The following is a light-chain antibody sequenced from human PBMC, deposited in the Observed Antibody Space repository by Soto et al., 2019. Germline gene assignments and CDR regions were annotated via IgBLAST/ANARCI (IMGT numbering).Light chain of an antibody. CDR1: QNVNSN. Sequence: EMVMTQSPATLSVSPGERATLSCRASQNVNSNLAWYQQAPGQAPRLLIYGASTRATGIPARFRGSGSGTEFTLTISSLQSEDFAVYYCQQYNNWPPYTFGQGTKLEIK. J-gene: IGKJ2*01. CDR3: QQYNNWPPYT. CDR2: GAS. V-gene: IGKV3-15*01.